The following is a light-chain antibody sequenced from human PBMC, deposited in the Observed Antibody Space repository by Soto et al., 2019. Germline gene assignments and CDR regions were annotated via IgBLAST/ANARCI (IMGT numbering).Light chain of an antibody. J-gene: IGKJ5*01. CDR2: DAS. V-gene: IGKV3-11*01. Sequence: EIVLTQSPATLSLSPVEISTPPCRASQSVSSYLAWYQQKPGQAPRLLIYDASNRATGIPARFSGSGSGTDFTLTISSLEPEDFAVYYCQQRSNWPPITFGQGTRLEIK. CDR1: QSVSSY. CDR3: QQRSNWPPIT.